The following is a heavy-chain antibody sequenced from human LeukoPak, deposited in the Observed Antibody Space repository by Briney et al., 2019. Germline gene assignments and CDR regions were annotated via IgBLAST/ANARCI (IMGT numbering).Heavy chain of an antibody. J-gene: IGHJ6*03. D-gene: IGHD3-22*01. CDR2: ISAYNGNT. CDR3: ARVPARSWYDSSGYYYYMDV. Sequence: GASVKVSCKASGYTFTSYGISWVRQAPGQGLEWMGWISAYNGNTNYAQRLQGRVTMTTDTSTSTAYMELRSLRSDDTAVYYCARVPARSWYDSSGYYYYMDVWGKGTTVTISS. CDR1: GYTFTSYG. V-gene: IGHV1-18*01.